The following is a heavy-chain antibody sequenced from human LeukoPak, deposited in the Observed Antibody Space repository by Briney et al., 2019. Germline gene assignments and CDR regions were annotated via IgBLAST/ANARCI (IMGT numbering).Heavy chain of an antibody. J-gene: IGHJ5*02. CDR3: APYYDILTGLNWFDP. CDR1: GYTLTELS. Sequence: ASVKVSCKVSGYTLTELSMHWVRQAPGKGLEWRGGFYPEDGETIYAQKFQGRVTITEDTSTDTAYMELSSLRSEDTAVYYCAPYYDILTGLNWFDPWGQGTLVTVSS. CDR2: FYPEDGET. V-gene: IGHV1-24*01. D-gene: IGHD3-9*01.